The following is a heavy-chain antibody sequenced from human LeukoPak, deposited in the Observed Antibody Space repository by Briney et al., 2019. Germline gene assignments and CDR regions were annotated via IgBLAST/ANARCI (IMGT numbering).Heavy chain of an antibody. CDR3: AREDTAMVTFSYYYYGMDV. J-gene: IGHJ6*04. CDR1: GFTFSSYA. CDR2: ISYDGSNK. V-gene: IGHV3-30-3*01. D-gene: IGHD5-18*01. Sequence: PGGSLRLSCAASGFTFSSYAMHWVRQAPGKGLEWVAVISYDGSNKYYADSVKGRFTISRDNSKNTLYLQMNSLRAEDTAVYYCAREDTAMVTFSYYYYGMDVWGKGTTVTVSS.